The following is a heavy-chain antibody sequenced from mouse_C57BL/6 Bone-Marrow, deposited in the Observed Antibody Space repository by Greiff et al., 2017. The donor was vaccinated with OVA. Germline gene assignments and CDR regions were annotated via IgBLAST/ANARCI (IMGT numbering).Heavy chain of an antibody. Sequence: VQLQQPGAELVKPGASVKLSCKASGYTFTSYWMQWVKQRPGQGLEWIGEIDTSDSYTNYNQKFKGKATLTVDTYSSTAYMQLISLTSEGSAVYYCARRIIWLRQRGYAMDYWGQGTSVTVSS. V-gene: IGHV1-50*01. CDR1: GYTFTSYW. D-gene: IGHD2-2*01. CDR3: ARRIIWLRQRGYAMDY. CDR2: IDTSDSYT. J-gene: IGHJ4*01.